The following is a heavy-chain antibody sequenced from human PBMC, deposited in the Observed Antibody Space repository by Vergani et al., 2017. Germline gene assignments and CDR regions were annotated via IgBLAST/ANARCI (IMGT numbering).Heavy chain of an antibody. V-gene: IGHV3-30-3*01. D-gene: IGHD5-18*01. CDR1: GFTFSSYA. CDR3: ARTGYSYGYFGYYYMYV. CDR2: ISYDGSNK. Sequence: QVQLVESGGGVVQPGRSLRLSCAASGFTFSSYAMHWVRQAPGKGLEWVAVISYDGSNKYYADSVKGRFTISRDNSKNTLYLQMNSLRAEDTAVYYCARTGYSYGYFGYYYMYVWGKGTSVTVSS. J-gene: IGHJ6*03.